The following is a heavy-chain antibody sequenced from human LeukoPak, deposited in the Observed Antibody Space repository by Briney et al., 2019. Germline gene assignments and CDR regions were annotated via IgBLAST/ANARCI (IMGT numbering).Heavy chain of an antibody. J-gene: IGHJ4*02. CDR1: GYSFTSYW. CDR3: ARGLADFWSGYFVDY. CDR2: IYPGDSDT. D-gene: IGHD3-3*01. Sequence: GESLKISCKGSGYSFTSYWIGWVRQMPGKGLEWMGIIYPGDSDTRYSPSFQGQVTISADKSISTAYLQWSSLKASDTAMYYCARGLADFWSGYFVDYWGQGTLVTVSS. V-gene: IGHV5-51*01.